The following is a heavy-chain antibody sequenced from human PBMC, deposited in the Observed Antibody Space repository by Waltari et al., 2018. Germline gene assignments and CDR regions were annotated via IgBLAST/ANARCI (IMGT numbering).Heavy chain of an antibody. V-gene: IGHV1-46*01. J-gene: IGHJ4*02. CDR1: GYTFTTYN. Sequence: QVQLVQSGAEVKRPGASVTVSCKPSGYTFTTYNIHWVRQAPGRGLEWVGIINPSDGNVNYAQKFRGRLTMTRDTSTSTVYMELYSLRSEDTAAYYCAGERAGTYYFEFWGQGTLVTVSS. CDR3: AGERAGTYYFEF. CDR2: INPSDGNV.